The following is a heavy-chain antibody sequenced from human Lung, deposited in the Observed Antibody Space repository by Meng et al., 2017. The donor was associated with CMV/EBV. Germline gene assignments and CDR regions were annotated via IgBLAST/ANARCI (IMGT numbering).Heavy chain of an antibody. CDR3: ARGRVSAAYDAFDI. CDR1: GFTFSTYV. D-gene: IGHD2-2*01. J-gene: IGHJ3*02. Sequence: LTXAATGFTFSTYVMTWVRQAPGKGLEWVSSISGSSRGTYFADSVKGRFTTSRDNSKKMLYVQMNSLRVDDTAIYYCARGRVSAAYDAFDIWGQGTMVTVSS. V-gene: IGHV3-23*01. CDR2: ISGSSRGT.